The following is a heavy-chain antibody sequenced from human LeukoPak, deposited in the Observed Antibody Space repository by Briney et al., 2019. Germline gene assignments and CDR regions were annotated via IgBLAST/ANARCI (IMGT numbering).Heavy chain of an antibody. CDR2: INPNSGGT. J-gene: IGHJ3*02. D-gene: IGHD6-13*01. V-gene: IGHV1-2*04. Sequence: ASVKVSCKASGYTFTGYYMHWVRQAPGQGLEWMGWINPNSGGTNYAQKFQGWVTMTRDTSISTAYMELSRLRSDDTAVYYCARVSSSWTWPDAFDIWGQGTMVTVSS. CDR1: GYTFTGYY. CDR3: ARVSSSWTWPDAFDI.